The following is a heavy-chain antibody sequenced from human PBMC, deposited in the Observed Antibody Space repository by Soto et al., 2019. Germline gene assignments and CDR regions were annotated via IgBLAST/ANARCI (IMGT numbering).Heavy chain of an antibody. CDR1: GGSCSGYY. CDR2: INHSGST. J-gene: IGHJ4*01. D-gene: IGHD6-13*01. CDR3: AGGIAALRALGY. V-gene: IGHV4-34*01. Sequence: SETLSVTCGVDGGSCSGYYWSWIRQPPGKGLEWIGEINHSGSTNYNPSLKSRVTISVDTSKNQFSLKLSSVTAADTAVYYCAGGIAALRALGYWGQGTLVTVSS.